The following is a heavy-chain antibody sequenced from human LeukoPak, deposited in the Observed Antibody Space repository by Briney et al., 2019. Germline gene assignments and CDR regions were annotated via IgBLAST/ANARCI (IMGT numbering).Heavy chain of an antibody. CDR1: GFTVSSNY. CDR3: ARTRIQLWLRDMDYFDY. Sequence: GGSLRLSCAASGFTVSSNYMSWVRQAPGKGLEWVSVIYSGGSTYYADSVKGRFTISRDNSKNTLYLQMNSLRAEDTAVYYCARTRIQLWLRDMDYFDYWGQGTLVTVSS. V-gene: IGHV3-53*01. J-gene: IGHJ4*02. D-gene: IGHD5-18*01. CDR2: IYSGGST.